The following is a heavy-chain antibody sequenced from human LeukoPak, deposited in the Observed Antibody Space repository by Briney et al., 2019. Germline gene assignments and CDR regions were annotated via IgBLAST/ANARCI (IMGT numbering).Heavy chain of an antibody. CDR2: IYSGGNT. V-gene: IGHV3-53*01. Sequence: GGSLILSCTVSGFTVSSNSMSWVRQAPGKGLEWVSFIYSGGNTHNSDSVKGRFTISRDNSKNTLYLQMNTLRAEDTAVYYCARRAGDYSHPYDYWGQGTLVTVSS. CDR3: ARRAGDYSHPYDY. CDR1: GFTVSSNS. D-gene: IGHD3-22*01. J-gene: IGHJ4*02.